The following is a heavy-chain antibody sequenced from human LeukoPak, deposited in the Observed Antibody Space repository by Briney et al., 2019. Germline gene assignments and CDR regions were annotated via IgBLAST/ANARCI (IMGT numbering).Heavy chain of an antibody. Sequence: ASETLSLTCTVSGDSMSSHYWGWFRQPSGKGLEWIGTIYYSGSTYYNPSLKSRVTISVDTSNNHFSLKVRSVTAADTAVYYCARPSGSYQPFDYWGQGTLVTVSS. D-gene: IGHD1-26*01. CDR3: ARPSGSYQPFDY. J-gene: IGHJ4*02. V-gene: IGHV4-39*02. CDR2: IYYSGST. CDR1: GDSMSSHY.